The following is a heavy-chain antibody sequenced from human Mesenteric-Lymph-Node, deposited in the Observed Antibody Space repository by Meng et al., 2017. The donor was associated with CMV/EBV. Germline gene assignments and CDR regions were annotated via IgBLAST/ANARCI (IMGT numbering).Heavy chain of an antibody. CDR2: INPSSGGT. CDR1: RSPFTGSY. J-gene: IGHJ4*02. V-gene: IGHV1-2*06. CDR3: ARDEGYGGYAGGGDY. Sequence: SRSPFTGSYMPWVRQAPGQGLEWMGRINPSSGGTNYAQKFQGRVPMTRATSISTAYRELSRLRSDDTAVYYCARDEGYGGYAGGGDYWGQGTLVTVSS. D-gene: IGHD5-12*01.